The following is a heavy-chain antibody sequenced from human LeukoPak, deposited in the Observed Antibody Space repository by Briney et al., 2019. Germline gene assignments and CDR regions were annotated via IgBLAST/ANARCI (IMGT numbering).Heavy chain of an antibody. CDR2: ISYDGSNQ. V-gene: IGHV3-30*03. D-gene: IGHD6-6*01. J-gene: IGHJ6*03. CDR3: ARDGAARLLRYYYYMDL. CDR1: GFKFSDEA. Sequence: PGGSLRLSCAGTGFKFSDEAMHWVRQAPGKGLEWVAVISYDGSNQNYADSVKGRFTISRDNSDNTQFLEMNSLRPEDTAVYYCARDGAARLLRYYYYMDLWGKGTTVTVSS.